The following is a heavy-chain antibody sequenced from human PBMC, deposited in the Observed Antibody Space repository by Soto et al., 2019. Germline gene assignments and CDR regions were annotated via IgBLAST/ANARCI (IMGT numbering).Heavy chain of an antibody. CDR1: GFTFSSYS. CDR2: ISSSSSYI. Sequence: GGFLRLSCAASGFTFSSYSMNWVRQAPGKGLEWVSSISSSSSYIYYADSVKGRFTISRDNAKNSLYLQMNSLRAEDTAVYYCARDIADYSNYVGYFDYWGQGTLVTVSS. V-gene: IGHV3-21*01. D-gene: IGHD4-4*01. CDR3: ARDIADYSNYVGYFDY. J-gene: IGHJ4*02.